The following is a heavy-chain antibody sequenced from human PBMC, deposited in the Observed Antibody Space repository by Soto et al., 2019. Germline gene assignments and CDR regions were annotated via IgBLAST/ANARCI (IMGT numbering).Heavy chain of an antibody. D-gene: IGHD1-1*01. CDR3: AREGFSTGNAGGFDL. J-gene: IGHJ3*01. Sequence: PGGSLRLSCAASGFTFSIYPMTWVRQAPGKGLEWVSTANDGGTYTHYADSVKGRFTISRDNSESTLYLQMNSLRDDDMAVYYCAREGFSTGNAGGFDLWGQGTMVTVSS. CDR2: ANDGGTYT. V-gene: IGHV3-23*01. CDR1: GFTFSIYP.